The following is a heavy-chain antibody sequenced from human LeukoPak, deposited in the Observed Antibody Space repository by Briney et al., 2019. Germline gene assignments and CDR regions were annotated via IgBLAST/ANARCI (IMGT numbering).Heavy chain of an antibody. Sequence: GGSLRLSCAASGFTFSTYWMHWVRQAPGKGLVWVSRINTDGSSTSYADSVKGRFTISRDNAKNTLYLQMHSLRAEDTAVYYCAREGDRGKYFYYFDYWGQGTLVTVSS. J-gene: IGHJ4*02. CDR3: AREGDRGKYFYYFDY. CDR1: GFTFSTYW. D-gene: IGHD2/OR15-2a*01. CDR2: INTDGSST. V-gene: IGHV3-74*01.